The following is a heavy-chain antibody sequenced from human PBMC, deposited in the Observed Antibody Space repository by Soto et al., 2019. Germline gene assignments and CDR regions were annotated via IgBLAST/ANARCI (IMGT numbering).Heavy chain of an antibody. CDR1: GGTFSSYT. J-gene: IGHJ4*02. CDR3: ALLGPYSKYTMKFVY. D-gene: IGHD4-4*01. CDR2: IIPILGIA. V-gene: IGHV1-69*02. Sequence: SVKVSCKASGGTFSSYTISWVRQAPGQGLEWMGRIIPILGIANYAQKFQGRVTITADKSTSTAYMELSSLRSEDTAVYYCALLGPYSKYTMKFVYWGQGTLVTVSS.